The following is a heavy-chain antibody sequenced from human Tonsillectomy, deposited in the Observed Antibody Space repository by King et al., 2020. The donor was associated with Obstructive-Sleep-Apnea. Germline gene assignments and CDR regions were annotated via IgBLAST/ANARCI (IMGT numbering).Heavy chain of an antibody. V-gene: IGHV4-38-2*02. D-gene: IGHD3-16*01. CDR2: IYHSGGT. CDR3: ARVGPSQTDY. J-gene: IGHJ4*02. CDR1: GYSISSDYY. Sequence: VQLQESGPGLVKPSETLSLTCTVSGYSISSDYYWGWIRQPPGEGLEWVATIYHSGGTSYNPSLKSRVTISVDTSKNQFSLRLRAVTAADTAVYYCARVGPSQTDYWGQGTLVTVSS.